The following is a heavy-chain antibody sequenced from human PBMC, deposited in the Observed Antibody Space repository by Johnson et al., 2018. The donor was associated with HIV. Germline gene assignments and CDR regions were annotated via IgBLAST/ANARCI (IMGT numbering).Heavy chain of an antibody. V-gene: IGHV3-20*04. CDR1: GFTFDDYG. Sequence: QLVESGGGVVRPGGSLRLSCAASGFTFDDYGMNWVRQAPGKGLEWVSGINWNGGTTGYSESVKGGFIIYRDNAKNSLYLQMNSLRAEDTALYYCAKGYSSTWHDAFNIWGQGTMVTVSS. CDR3: AKGYSSTWHDAFNI. CDR2: INWNGGTT. D-gene: IGHD6-13*01. J-gene: IGHJ3*02.